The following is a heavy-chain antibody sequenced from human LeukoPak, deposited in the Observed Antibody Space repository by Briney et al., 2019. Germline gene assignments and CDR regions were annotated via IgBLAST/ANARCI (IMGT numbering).Heavy chain of an antibody. CDR3: ATAGGYYFDY. CDR2: FDPEDVET. V-gene: IGHV1-24*01. Sequence: ASVKVSCKVSGYTLTELSMHWVRQAPGEGLEWMGGFDPEDVETIYAQKFQGRVTMTEDTSTDTAYMELSSLRSEATAVYYCATAGGYYFDYWGQGTLVTVSS. J-gene: IGHJ4*02. D-gene: IGHD3-10*01. CDR1: GYTLTELS.